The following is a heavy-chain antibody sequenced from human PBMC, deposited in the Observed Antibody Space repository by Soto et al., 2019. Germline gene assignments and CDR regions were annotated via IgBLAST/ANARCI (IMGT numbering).Heavy chain of an antibody. J-gene: IGHJ4*02. CDR3: ARGTIVVRQHLDY. CDR1: GFTFSSYA. V-gene: IGHV3-30*03. Sequence: QVQLVESGGGVVQPGKSLRLSCAASGFTFSSYAMHWARQAPGKGLEWVTVISIRGGDEYYAESVRGRFTISRDDSKNTLYQQMDSLRVEDTAVYYCARGTIVVRQHLDYCGQGTLVTVSS. D-gene: IGHD3-22*01. CDR2: ISIRGGDE.